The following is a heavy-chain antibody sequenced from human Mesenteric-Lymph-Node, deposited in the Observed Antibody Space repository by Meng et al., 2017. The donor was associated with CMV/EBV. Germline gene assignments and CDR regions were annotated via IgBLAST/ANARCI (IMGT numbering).Heavy chain of an antibody. CDR3: AREGGAIFGVVMTYYYYGMDV. J-gene: IGHJ6*02. Sequence: GESLKISCAASGFTFSSYAMHWVRQAPGKGLEYLSGISSNGGSTYYADSVKGRFNISRDNSKNTLYLQMGSLRAEEMAEYFCAREGGAIFGVVMTYYYYGMDVWGQGTTVTVSS. D-gene: IGHD3-3*01. V-gene: IGHV3-64*02. CDR2: ISSNGGST. CDR1: GFTFSSYA.